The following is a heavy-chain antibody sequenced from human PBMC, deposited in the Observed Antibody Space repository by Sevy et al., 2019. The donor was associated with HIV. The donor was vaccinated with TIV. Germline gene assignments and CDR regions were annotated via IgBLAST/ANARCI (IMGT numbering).Heavy chain of an antibody. Sequence: SETLSLTCAVYGGSFSGYYWSWIRQPPGKGLEWTGEINHSGSTNYNPSLKSRVTISVDTSKNQFSLKLSSVTAADTAVYYCARRDYYDSSGYHGGDFDYWGQGTLVTVSS. CDR2: INHSGST. CDR1: GGSFSGYY. D-gene: IGHD3-22*01. J-gene: IGHJ4*02. V-gene: IGHV4-34*01. CDR3: ARRDYYDSSGYHGGDFDY.